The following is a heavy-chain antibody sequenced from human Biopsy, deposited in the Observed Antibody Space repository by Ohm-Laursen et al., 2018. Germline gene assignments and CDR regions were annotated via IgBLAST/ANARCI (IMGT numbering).Heavy chain of an antibody. Sequence: LSLTCTVSGGSFTGHYWSWIRQPPGKGLEWIGHISYTGYTSYNASLKSRVTISVDTSRNHFSLRLSSLTAADTSVYYCARGSNDFGGLYFPRWGQGTLPTVSS. CDR2: ISYTGYT. V-gene: IGHV4-59*11. J-gene: IGHJ4*02. CDR1: GGSFTGHY. CDR3: ARGSNDFGGLYFPR. D-gene: IGHD4-23*01.